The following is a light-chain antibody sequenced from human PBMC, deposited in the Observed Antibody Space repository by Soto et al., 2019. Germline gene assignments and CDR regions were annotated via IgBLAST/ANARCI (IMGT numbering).Light chain of an antibody. V-gene: IGLV1-40*01. CDR1: SSNIGAGYD. J-gene: IGLJ7*01. CDR3: QSYDISLSGAV. CDR2: GNN. Sequence: QSVLTQPPSVSGAPGQRVAFSFTGNSSNIGAGYDVHWYHQLPGAAPRLIIYGNNNRPSGVPDRFSGSKSGTSASLAITGLQAEDEADYYCQSYDISLSGAVFGGGTQLTVL.